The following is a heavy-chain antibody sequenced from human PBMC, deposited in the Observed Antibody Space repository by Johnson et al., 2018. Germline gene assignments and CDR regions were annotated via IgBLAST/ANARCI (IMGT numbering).Heavy chain of an antibody. V-gene: IGHV3-9*01. J-gene: IGHJ6*03. Sequence: EVQLVESGGGLVQPGRSLRLSCAASGFTFDVYAMHWVRQVPGKGLEWVSGISWDSGNIAYADSVKGRFTISRDNAKNSLYLQMNSLRAEDTALYYCAKDRRGPPDYYYYYYMDGWDKGTPFTVSS. CDR2: ISWDSGNI. CDR3: AKDRRGPPDYYYYYYMDG. CDR1: GFTFDVYA.